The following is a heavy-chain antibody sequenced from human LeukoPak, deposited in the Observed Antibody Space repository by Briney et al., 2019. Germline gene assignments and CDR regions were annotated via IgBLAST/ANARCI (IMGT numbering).Heavy chain of an antibody. CDR1: GFTVSSNY. CDR2: IYSGGSR. Sequence: GGSLRLSCAASGFTVSSNYMSWVRQAPGKGLEWGSVIYSGGSRYYADSVKGRFTISRDNSKDTLYLQMNSLRAEDTAVYYCARAARQDYYFDYWGQGTLVTVSS. D-gene: IGHD6-6*01. J-gene: IGHJ4*02. CDR3: ARAARQDYYFDY. V-gene: IGHV3-66*02.